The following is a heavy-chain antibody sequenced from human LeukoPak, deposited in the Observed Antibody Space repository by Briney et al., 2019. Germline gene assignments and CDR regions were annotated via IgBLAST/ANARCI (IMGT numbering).Heavy chain of an antibody. CDR1: GGTFSSYA. CDR3: ARGPTQGTIFGVVIIPQFDYFDY. Sequence: SVKASCKASGGTFSSYAISWVRQAPGQGLEWMGGIIPIFGTANYAQKFQGRVTITADESTSTAYMELSSLRSEDTAVYYCARGPTQGTIFGVVIIPQFDYFDYWGQGTLVTVSS. D-gene: IGHD3-3*01. J-gene: IGHJ4*02. V-gene: IGHV1-69*13. CDR2: IIPIFGTA.